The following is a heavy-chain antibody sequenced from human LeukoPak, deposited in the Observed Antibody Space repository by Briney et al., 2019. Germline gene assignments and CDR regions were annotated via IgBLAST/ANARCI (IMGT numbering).Heavy chain of an antibody. CDR3: AKFGLDYSSYDHLDY. D-gene: IGHD5-12*01. CDR1: GFTFSSYG. CDR2: ISYDGSNK. J-gene: IGHJ4*02. Sequence: GGSLRLSCAASGFTFSSYGMHWVRQAPGKGLEWVAVISYDGSNKYYADSVKGRFTISRDNSKNTLYLQMNSLRAEDTAVYYCAKFGLDYSSYDHLDYWGQGTLVTVSS. V-gene: IGHV3-30*18.